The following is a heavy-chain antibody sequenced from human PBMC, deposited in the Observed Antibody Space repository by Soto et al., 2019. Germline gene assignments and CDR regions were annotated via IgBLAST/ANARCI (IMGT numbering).Heavy chain of an antibody. Sequence: ESVGGVVQPGRSLRLSCAVSGFTFPNFAMHWVRQAPGKGLEWVALISSDGNRRYYADSVKGRFTISRDNSKNTLYLQMYGLTTEDTAVFYCAKDHYVSRSGSVSPYYFDYWGQGTLVTVSS. CDR1: GFTFPNFA. CDR2: ISSDGNRR. CDR3: AKDHYVSRSGSVSPYYFDY. J-gene: IGHJ4*02. V-gene: IGHV3-30*18. D-gene: IGHD3-10*01.